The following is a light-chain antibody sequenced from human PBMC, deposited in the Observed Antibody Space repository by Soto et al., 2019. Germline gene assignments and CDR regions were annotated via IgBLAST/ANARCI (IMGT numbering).Light chain of an antibody. J-gene: IGKJ1*01. CDR1: PSVSSN. Sequence: EIVITQSPATLSVSPGERATLSCRASPSVSSNLAWYQQKPGQAPRLLIYGASTRATGIPARFSGSGSGTEFTLTISRLEPEDFAVYYGHQYKNRPPQTFGQGTKVDIK. V-gene: IGKV3-15*01. CDR3: HQYKNRPPQT. CDR2: GAS.